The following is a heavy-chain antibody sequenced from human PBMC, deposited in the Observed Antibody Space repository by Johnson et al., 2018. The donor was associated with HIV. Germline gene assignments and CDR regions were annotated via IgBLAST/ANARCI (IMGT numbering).Heavy chain of an antibody. D-gene: IGHD1-7*01. J-gene: IGHJ3*02. CDR1: GFTFSSNY. CDR2: IYSGGST. CDR3: ARAGQLPEDAFDI. V-gene: IGHV3-66*01. Sequence: EVQLVESGGGVVQPGRSLRLSCAASGFTFSSNYMSWVRQAPGKGLEWVSVIYSGGSTYYDDSVKGRFTISRDNSKNPLYLQMNSLRAEDTAVYYCARAGQLPEDAFDIWGQGTMVTVSS.